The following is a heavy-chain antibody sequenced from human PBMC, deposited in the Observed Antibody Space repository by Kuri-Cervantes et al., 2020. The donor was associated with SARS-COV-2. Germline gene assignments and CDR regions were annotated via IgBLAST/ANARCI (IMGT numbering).Heavy chain of an antibody. V-gene: IGHV3-11*04. CDR1: GFTFSDYY. CDR3: ARDWGAIFGVATQFDY. Sequence: LSLTCAASGFTFSDYYMHWIRQAPGKGLEWVSYISSSGTTTYYADSVKGRFTVSRDNSKNTLYLQMNSLRVEDTALYYCARDWGAIFGVATQFDYWGQGTLVTVSS. J-gene: IGHJ4*02. CDR2: ISSSGTTT. D-gene: IGHD3-3*01.